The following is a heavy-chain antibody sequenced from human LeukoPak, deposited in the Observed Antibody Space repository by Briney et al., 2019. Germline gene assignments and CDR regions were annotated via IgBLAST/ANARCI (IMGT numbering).Heavy chain of an antibody. J-gene: IGHJ4*02. CDR3: SSTSCPHFDY. CDR1: GFTFSSHV. D-gene: IGHD2-2*01. V-gene: IGHV3-30*03. CDR2: ISYDGSNK. Sequence: GRSLRLSCAASGFTFSSHVIHWVRQAPGKGLEWVAVISYDGSNKYYADSVKGRFTISRDNSKNTLYLQMNSLRAEDTAVYYCSSTSCPHFDYWGQGTLVTVSS.